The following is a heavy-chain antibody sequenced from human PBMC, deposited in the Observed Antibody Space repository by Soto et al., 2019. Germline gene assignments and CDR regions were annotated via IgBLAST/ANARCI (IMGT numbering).Heavy chain of an antibody. V-gene: IGHV4-59*01. J-gene: IGHJ4*02. CDR3: AWMRGLGEISPDFDY. Sequence: QVQLKESGPGLVKPSATLSLTCSISGGSISDYQWNWIRQPPGKGLEWIGYIYHSGRTNYNPSLNCRVTISLDTSAKQFSLRLRSVTAADTAVYYCAWMRGLGEISPDFDYWGQGALVTVSS. CDR2: IYHSGRT. CDR1: GGSISDYQ. D-gene: IGHD3-16*02.